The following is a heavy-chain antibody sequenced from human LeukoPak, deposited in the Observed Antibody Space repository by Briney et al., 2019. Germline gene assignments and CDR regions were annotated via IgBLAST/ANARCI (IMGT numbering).Heavy chain of an antibody. Sequence: PSETLSLTCTVSGGSISSSSYYWGWIRQPPGKGLKWIGSIYHSGSTYYNPSLKSRVTISVDTSKNQFSLKLSSVTAADTAVYYCARGLIRVVRGVIGYWGQGTLVTVSS. CDR2: IYHSGST. CDR3: ARGLIRVVRGVIGY. J-gene: IGHJ4*02. D-gene: IGHD3-10*01. V-gene: IGHV4-39*07. CDR1: GGSISSSSYY.